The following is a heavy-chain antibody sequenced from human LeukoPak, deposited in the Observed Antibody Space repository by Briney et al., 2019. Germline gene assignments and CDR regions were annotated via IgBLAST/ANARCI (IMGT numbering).Heavy chain of an antibody. Sequence: AASVKVSCKASGGTFSSYAISWVRQAPGQGLEWMGRIIPILGIANYAQKFQGRVTITADKSTSTAYMELSSLRSEDTAVYYRARPRSSGYYDDAFDIWGQGTMVTVSS. V-gene: IGHV1-69*04. CDR2: IIPILGIA. D-gene: IGHD3-22*01. J-gene: IGHJ3*02. CDR3: ARPRSSGYYDDAFDI. CDR1: GGTFSSYA.